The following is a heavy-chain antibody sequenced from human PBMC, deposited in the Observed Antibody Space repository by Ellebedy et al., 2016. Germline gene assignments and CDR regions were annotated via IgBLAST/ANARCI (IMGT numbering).Heavy chain of an antibody. CDR1: GFIFSDYG. J-gene: IGHJ3*02. D-gene: IGHD3-10*01. Sequence: GGSLRLXXAGSGFIFSDYGIHWVRQAPGKGLEWVAVIWYDGSKKYYADSVKGRYTISRDDSKNLVNLEMNSLRVEDRGVYYCARKGPSGALDIWGQGTKVAVSS. CDR2: IWYDGSKK. CDR3: ARKGPSGALDI. V-gene: IGHV3-33*03.